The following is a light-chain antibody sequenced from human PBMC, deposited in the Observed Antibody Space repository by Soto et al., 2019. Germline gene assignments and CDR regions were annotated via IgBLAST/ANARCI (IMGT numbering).Light chain of an antibody. CDR1: QSVSSSY. CDR3: QQCGSSPPYT. Sequence: ENVLTQSPGTLSLSPGARATLSCRANQSVSSSYLAWYQQKPGQAPRLLIYGASSRATGIPDRFSGSGSGTELILTISRLEPEDFAVYYCQQCGSSPPYTFGQGTKLEIK. CDR2: GAS. J-gene: IGKJ2*01. V-gene: IGKV3-20*01.